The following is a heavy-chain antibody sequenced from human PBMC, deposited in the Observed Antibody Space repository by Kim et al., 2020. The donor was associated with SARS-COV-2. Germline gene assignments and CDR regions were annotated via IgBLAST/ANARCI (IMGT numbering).Heavy chain of an antibody. V-gene: IGHV1-2*02. Sequence: QKFKGRVTMTRDTSISTAYMELSRLRSDDTAVYYCARDIRRAAGKYYFDYWGQGTLVTVSS. D-gene: IGHD6-13*01. J-gene: IGHJ4*02. CDR3: ARDIRRAAGKYYFDY.